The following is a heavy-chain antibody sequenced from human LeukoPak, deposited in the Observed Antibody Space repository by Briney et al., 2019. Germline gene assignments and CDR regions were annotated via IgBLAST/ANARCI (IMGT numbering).Heavy chain of an antibody. D-gene: IGHD3-3*01. CDR1: GFTFSSYA. CDR2: ISGSGGST. CDR3: GKDRQADFNYDFWSGYLRGPHFGY. V-gene: IGHV3-23*01. Sequence: QPGGSLRLSCAASGFTFSSYAMSWVRHAPGKGLEWVSAISGSGGSTYYADSVKGRFTISRDNSKNTLYLQMNSLRAEDTAVYYCGKDRQADFNYDFWSGYLRGPHFGYWGQGTLVTVSS. J-gene: IGHJ4*02.